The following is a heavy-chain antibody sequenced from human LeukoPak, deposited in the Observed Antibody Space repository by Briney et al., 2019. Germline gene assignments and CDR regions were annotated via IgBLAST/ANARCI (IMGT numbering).Heavy chain of an antibody. V-gene: IGHV3-11*04. CDR2: INGRGGII. CDR1: GFSFSNYY. CDR3: ARDHPPDAY. J-gene: IGHJ4*02. Sequence: GGSLRLSCKASGFSFSNYYMNWVRQAPGKGLEWLSHINGRGGIINYADSVKGRFTISRDNARNSLDLHMSSLRAEDTAVYYCARDHPPDAYGGKGPLATVSS. D-gene: IGHD1-14*01.